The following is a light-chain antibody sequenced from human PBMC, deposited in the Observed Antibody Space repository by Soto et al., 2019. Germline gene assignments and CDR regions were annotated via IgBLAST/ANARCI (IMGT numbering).Light chain of an antibody. J-gene: IGKJ4*01. CDR3: QQYNNWPPLT. V-gene: IGKV3-15*01. Sequence: EIVMTQAPATLSVSPGERATLSCRASQIVRHNLAWYQQKPGQAPRLLIYGASIRATGIPARFSGSGSGTEFTLTISSLQSEDSAVYYCQQYNNWPPLTFGGGTKVEI. CDR2: GAS. CDR1: QIVRHN.